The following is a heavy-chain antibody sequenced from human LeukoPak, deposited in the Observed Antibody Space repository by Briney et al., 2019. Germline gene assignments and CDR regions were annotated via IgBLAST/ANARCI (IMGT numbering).Heavy chain of an antibody. V-gene: IGHV4-61*10. J-gene: IGHJ6*03. D-gene: IGHD4-23*01. CDR2: IYSSGRT. CDR3: ARAEGDYGGYYYYYYMDV. CDR1: GGPIISGSYY. Sequence: LSEPLSRTSTSAGGPIISGSYYWGWTRRPAGEGLGWRGRIYSSGRTNYNPSFKGRVTISVDTSNNQFSLKLSSVTAADTAVYYCARAEGDYGGYYYYYYMDVWGKGTTVTVSS.